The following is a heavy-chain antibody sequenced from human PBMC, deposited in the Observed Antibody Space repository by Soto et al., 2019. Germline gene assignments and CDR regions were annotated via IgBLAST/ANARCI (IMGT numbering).Heavy chain of an antibody. CDR2: IYYSGST. CDR3: ARQEGMRYYGSGSYDYYYGMDV. V-gene: IGHV4-39*01. J-gene: IGHJ6*02. CDR1: GGSISSSSYY. D-gene: IGHD3-10*01. Sequence: SETLSLTCTVSGGSISSSSYYWGWIRQPPGKGLEWIGSIYYSGSTYYNPSLKSRVTISVDTSKNQFSLKLSSVTAADTAVYYCARQEGMRYYGSGSYDYYYGMDVWGQGTTVTVSS.